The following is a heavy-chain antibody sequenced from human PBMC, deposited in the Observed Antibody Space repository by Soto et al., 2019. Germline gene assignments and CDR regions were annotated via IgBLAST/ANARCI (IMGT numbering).Heavy chain of an antibody. CDR2: ISYDGSNK. Sequence: QVQLVESGGGVVQPGRSLRLSCAASGFTFSSYGMHWVRQAPGKGLEGVAVISYDGSNKYYADSVKGRFTISRDNSKNTRYLQMNILRAEDTAVYYCAKDQLLGGQWLVGEAFDYWGQGTLVTVSS. CDR1: GFTFSSYG. J-gene: IGHJ4*02. CDR3: AKDQLLGGQWLVGEAFDY. V-gene: IGHV3-30*18. D-gene: IGHD6-19*01.